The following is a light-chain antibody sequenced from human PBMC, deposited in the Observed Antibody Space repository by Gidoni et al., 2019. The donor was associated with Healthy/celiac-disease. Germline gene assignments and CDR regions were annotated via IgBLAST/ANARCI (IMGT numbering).Light chain of an antibody. Sequence: EIVMTQSPATLSVSPGERATLSCRASQSVSSNLAWYQQKPGQAPRLLIYGASTRATGIPARFSGSGSGTEFTLIISSLQSEDFAVYYCQQYNNWPITFXQXTRLEIK. CDR2: GAS. J-gene: IGKJ5*01. CDR1: QSVSSN. CDR3: QQYNNWPIT. V-gene: IGKV3-15*01.